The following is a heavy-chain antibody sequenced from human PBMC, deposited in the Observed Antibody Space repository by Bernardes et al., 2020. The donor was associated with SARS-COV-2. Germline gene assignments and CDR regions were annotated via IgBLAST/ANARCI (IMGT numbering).Heavy chain of an antibody. CDR3: ARGLFSASPGCVGY. Sequence: GSLRLSCAASGFTFSSYWMHWVRQAPGKGLVWVSRINSDGSVTNYVDSVKGRFTISRDNTKSTLYLQMNSLGAEDTAVYYCARGLFSASPGCVGYWGRGTLVTVSS. V-gene: IGHV3-74*01. J-gene: IGHJ4*02. D-gene: IGHD1-26*01. CDR2: INSDGSVT. CDR1: GFTFSSYW.